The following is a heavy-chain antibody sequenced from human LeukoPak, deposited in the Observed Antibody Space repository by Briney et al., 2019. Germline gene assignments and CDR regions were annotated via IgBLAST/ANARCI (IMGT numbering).Heavy chain of an antibody. V-gene: IGHV3-48*04. CDR3: ARDGEGY. CDR1: GFTFDDYA. J-gene: IGHJ4*02. Sequence: GGSLRLSCAASGFTFDDYAMHWVRQAPGKGLEWVSYISSSSSTIYYADSVKGRFTISRDNAKNSLYLQMNSLRAEDTAVYYCARDGEGYWGQGTLVTVSS. CDR2: ISSSSSTI. D-gene: IGHD3-10*01.